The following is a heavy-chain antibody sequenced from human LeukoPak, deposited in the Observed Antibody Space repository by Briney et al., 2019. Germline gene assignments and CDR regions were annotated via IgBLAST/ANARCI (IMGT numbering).Heavy chain of an antibody. D-gene: IGHD3-22*01. CDR3: ARGSLRYYYDSSGYYYY. V-gene: IGHV4-34*01. J-gene: IGHJ4*02. CDR2: INHSGST. Sequence: PSETLSLTCAVYGGSFSGYYWSWIRQPPGKGLEWIGEINHSGSTNYNPSLKSRVTISVDTSKNQFSLKLSSVTAADTAVYYCARGSLRYYYDSSGYYYYWGQGTLVTVSS. CDR1: GGSFSGYY.